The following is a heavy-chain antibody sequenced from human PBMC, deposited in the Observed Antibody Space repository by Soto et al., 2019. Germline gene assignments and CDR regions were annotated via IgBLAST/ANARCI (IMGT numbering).Heavy chain of an antibody. Sequence: SETLSLTCTVSGGSISSGDYYWSWIRQPPGKGLEWIGYIYYSGSTYYNPSLKSRVTISVDTSKNQFSLKLSSVTAADMAVYYCARVISSSRIYYYYGMDVWGQGTTVTVS. CDR3: ARVISSSRIYYYYGMDV. CDR2: IYYSGST. V-gene: IGHV4-30-4*01. D-gene: IGHD6-6*01. CDR1: GGSISSGDYY. J-gene: IGHJ6*02.